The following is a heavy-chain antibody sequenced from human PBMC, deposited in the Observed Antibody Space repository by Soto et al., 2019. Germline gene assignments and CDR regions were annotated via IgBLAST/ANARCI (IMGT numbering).Heavy chain of an antibody. CDR2: VNTYNGNT. CDR3: ARDRLPVAGSSGLPAV. CDR1: GYTFTSYG. Sequence: QVQLVQSGAEVKKPGASVKVSCKASGYTFTSYGISWVRQAPGQGLEWMGWVNTYNGNTNYAEQFQGRVTMTTDTPTSTVYMGLRSLRSDDTAVYSCARDRLPVAGSSGLPAVWGQGTTVTVSS. V-gene: IGHV1-18*01. J-gene: IGHJ6*02. D-gene: IGHD6-19*01.